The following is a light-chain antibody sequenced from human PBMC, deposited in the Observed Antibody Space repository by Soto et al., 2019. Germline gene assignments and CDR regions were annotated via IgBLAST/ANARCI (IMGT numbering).Light chain of an antibody. CDR2: TNN. Sequence: QSVLTQPPSASGTPGQRVTISCSGSRSNIGINTVNWYQRVPGTAPKLLIHTNNQRPSGVPDRVSGSKFGTSASLAISGLRSEDEADYYCASWDDSLNGVVFGGGTKLTVL. CDR3: ASWDDSLNGVV. CDR1: RSNIGINT. V-gene: IGLV1-44*01. J-gene: IGLJ3*02.